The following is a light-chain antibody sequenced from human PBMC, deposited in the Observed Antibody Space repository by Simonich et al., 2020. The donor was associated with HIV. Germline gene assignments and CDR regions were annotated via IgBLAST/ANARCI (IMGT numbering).Light chain of an antibody. J-gene: IGLJ3*02. V-gene: IGLV1-40*01. CDR3: STWDSSLSAWV. CDR1: SSNIGAGYD. CDR2: ANN. Sequence: QSVLTQPPSVSGAPGQRVTISCTGSSSNIGAGYDVHWYQQLPGTAPKLLIYANNGRPSGVPDRFSGSKSGTTASLTISGLQPEDEADYYCSTWDSSLSAWVFGGGTKVTVL.